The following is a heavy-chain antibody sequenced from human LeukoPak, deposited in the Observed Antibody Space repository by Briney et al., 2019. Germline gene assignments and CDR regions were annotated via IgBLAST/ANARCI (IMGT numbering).Heavy chain of an antibody. CDR2: ISSSSSTI. CDR3: ARGGDSYGPYYFDY. Sequence: GGSLRLSCAASGFTFSSYAMSWVRQAPGKGLEWVSYISSSSSTIYYADSVKGRFTISRDNAKNSLYLQMNSLRAEDTAVYYCARGGDSYGPYYFDYWGQGTLVTVSS. V-gene: IGHV3-48*01. D-gene: IGHD5-18*01. CDR1: GFTFSSYA. J-gene: IGHJ4*02.